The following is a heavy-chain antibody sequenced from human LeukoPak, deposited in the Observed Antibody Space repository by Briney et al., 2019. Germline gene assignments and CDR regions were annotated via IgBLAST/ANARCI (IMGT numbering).Heavy chain of an antibody. D-gene: IGHD6-13*01. CDR2: IIPIFGTA. CDR3: ARGEPLYSSPRRYNWFDP. V-gene: IGHV1-69*05. J-gene: IGHJ5*02. CDR1: GYTFTSYA. Sequence: SVKVSCKASGYTFTSYAMNWVRQAPGQGLEWMGGIIPIFGTANYAQKFQGRVTITTDESTSTVYMELSSLRSEDTAVYYCARGEPLYSSPRRYNWFDPWGQGTLVTVSS.